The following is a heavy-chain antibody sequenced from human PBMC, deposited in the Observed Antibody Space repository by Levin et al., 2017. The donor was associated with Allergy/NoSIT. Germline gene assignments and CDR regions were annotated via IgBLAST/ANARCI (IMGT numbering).Heavy chain of an antibody. CDR2: TYYRSKWYN. CDR3: ARGRNNAFDI. V-gene: IGHV6-1*01. Sequence: SETLSLTCAISGASLYTNGVAWNWIRQSPSRGLEWLGRTYYRSKWYNDYAPSVKSRITINPDTSKSQFSLHLHSVIPAYTAVYYWARGRNNAFDICGQGRIVTVSS. CDR1: GASLYTNGVA. J-gene: IGHJ3*02. D-gene: IGHD1-14*01.